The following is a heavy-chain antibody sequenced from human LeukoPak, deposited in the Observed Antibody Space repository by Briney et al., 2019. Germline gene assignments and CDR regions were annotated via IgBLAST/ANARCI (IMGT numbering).Heavy chain of an antibody. Sequence: GSSVKVSCKASGGTFSRYSISWVRRAPGPRLEWMGGIIPIFATGNYSQKFQGRVTITADESTSTAYMELSSLRSEDTAVYYCTRELNPYDYIWGGYRYLGYYWGQGTLVTVSS. J-gene: IGHJ4*02. CDR1: GGTFSRYS. D-gene: IGHD3-16*02. V-gene: IGHV1-69*01. CDR2: IIPIFATG. CDR3: TRELNPYDYIWGGYRYLGYY.